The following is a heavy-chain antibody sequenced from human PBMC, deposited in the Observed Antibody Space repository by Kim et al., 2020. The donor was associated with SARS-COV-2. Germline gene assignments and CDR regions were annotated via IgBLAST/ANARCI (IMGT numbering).Heavy chain of an antibody. Sequence: SVKVSCKASGGTFSSYAISWVRQAPGQGLEWMGRIIPILGIANYAQKFQGRVTITADKSTSTAYMELSSLRSEDTAVYYCATLHVDIVTYYFDYWGQGTLVTVSS. CDR3: ATLHVDIVTYYFDY. D-gene: IGHD5-12*01. CDR2: IIPILGIA. J-gene: IGHJ4*02. CDR1: GGTFSSYA. V-gene: IGHV1-69*04.